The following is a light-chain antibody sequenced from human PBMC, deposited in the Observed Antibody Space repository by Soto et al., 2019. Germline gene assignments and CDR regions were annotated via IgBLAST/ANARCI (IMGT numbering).Light chain of an antibody. CDR3: QQRSNWPLT. Sequence: EIVLTQSPATLSLSPGERATLSCRASQSVSSSSQSVGSYLAWYQQRPGQAPRLLISAASNRATGIPARFSGSGSGTDFTLTISSLEPEDFAVYFCQQRSNWPLTFGGGTKVEIK. V-gene: IGKV3-11*01. CDR2: AAS. CDR1: QSVGSY. J-gene: IGKJ4*01.